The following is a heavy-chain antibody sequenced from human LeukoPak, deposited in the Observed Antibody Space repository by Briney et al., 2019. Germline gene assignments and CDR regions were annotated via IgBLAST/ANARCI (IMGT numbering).Heavy chain of an antibody. CDR2: IYPSDSDT. J-gene: IGHJ4*02. CDR1: GYSFTNYC. D-gene: IGHD5-12*01. CDR3: ARQRDSGFDFDS. V-gene: IGHV5-51*01. Sequence: LGESLKISCMGSGYSFTNYCIGWVRQVPGSGLEWMGVIYPSDSDTRYSPSFQGQVTISADKSIDTAYLQWSSLKASDTAMYYCARQRDSGFDFDSWGQGTLVTVSS.